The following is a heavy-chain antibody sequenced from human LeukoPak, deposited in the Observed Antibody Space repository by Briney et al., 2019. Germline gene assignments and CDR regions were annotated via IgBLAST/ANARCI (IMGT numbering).Heavy chain of an antibody. Sequence: SETQSLTCTVAGGSISSYYRSWIRQPPGKGLEWIGYIYYSGSTNYNPSLKSRVTISVDTSKNQFSLKLSSVTAADTAVYYCARGIVGATWLDYWGQGTLVTVSS. D-gene: IGHD1-26*01. CDR3: ARGIVGATWLDY. CDR2: IYYSGST. J-gene: IGHJ4*02. CDR1: GGSISSYY. V-gene: IGHV4-59*01.